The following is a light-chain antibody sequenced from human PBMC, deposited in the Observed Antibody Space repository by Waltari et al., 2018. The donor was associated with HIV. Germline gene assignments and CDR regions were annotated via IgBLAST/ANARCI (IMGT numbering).Light chain of an antibody. J-gene: IGKJ1*01. Sequence: EIVLTQSPGTLSLSPGERATLSCRASQSVTSSFLSWYQQKPGQAPRLLIYGASSRATGIPDRFSGGGSGTDFTLTISSLEPEDFAVYYCQQRSNWPPWTFGQGTKVEIK. CDR2: GAS. V-gene: IGKV3D-20*02. CDR3: QQRSNWPPWT. CDR1: QSVTSSF.